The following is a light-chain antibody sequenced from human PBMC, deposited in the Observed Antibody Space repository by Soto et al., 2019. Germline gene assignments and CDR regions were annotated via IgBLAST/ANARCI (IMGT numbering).Light chain of an antibody. CDR2: KAS. V-gene: IGKV1-5*03. CDR1: QTISSW. J-gene: IGKJ1*01. CDR3: ERYNCYSEA. Sequence: DIQMTQSPSTLSGSVGDRVTITCRASQTISSWLAWYQQKPGKAPKLLIYKASTLKIGVPSRFSGSGSGTEFTLTISSLQPDYVVNYYCERYNCYSEAFGQGTKVELK.